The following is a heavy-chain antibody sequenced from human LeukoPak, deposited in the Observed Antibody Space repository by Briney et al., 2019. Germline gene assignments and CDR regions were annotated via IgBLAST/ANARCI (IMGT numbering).Heavy chain of an antibody. CDR3: ASRIYYYDPRDAFDI. D-gene: IGHD3-22*01. Sequence: SETLSLTCTVSGGSISSSSYYWSWIRQPAGKGLEWIGRIYTSGSNNYNPSLKSRVTMSVDTSKNQFSLKLSSVTAADTAVYYCASRIYYYDPRDAFDIWGQGTMVTVSS. V-gene: IGHV4-61*02. J-gene: IGHJ3*02. CDR1: GGSISSSSYY. CDR2: IYTSGSN.